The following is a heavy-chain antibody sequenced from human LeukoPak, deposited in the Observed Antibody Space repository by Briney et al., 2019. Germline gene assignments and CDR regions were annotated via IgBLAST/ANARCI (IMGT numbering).Heavy chain of an antibody. CDR2: ISSTSRTL. J-gene: IGHJ5*02. D-gene: IGHD1-1*01. CDR1: GFTFSSYN. CDR3: ARIKRAGILERAYNWFDP. V-gene: IGHV3-48*01. Sequence: GGSLRLSCAASGFTFSSYNMNWVRQAPGKGLEWVSYISSTSRTLYYADSVKGRFTISRDNAKNSLYLQMNSLRAEDTAVYFCARIKRAGILERAYNWFDPWGQGTLVTVSS.